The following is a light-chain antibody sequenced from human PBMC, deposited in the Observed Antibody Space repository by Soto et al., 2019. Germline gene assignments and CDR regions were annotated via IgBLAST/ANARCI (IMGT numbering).Light chain of an antibody. CDR3: QSYDSSLSAL. CDR1: SSNIGAGYD. V-gene: IGLV1-40*01. Sequence: QSVLTQPPSVSGAPGQRVTISCTGSSSNIGAGYDVHWYQQLPGTAPKLLIYGNSNRPSGVPYRFSGSKSGTSASLAITGLQAEEEADYYCQSYDSSLSALFGGGTKLTVL. J-gene: IGLJ3*02. CDR2: GNS.